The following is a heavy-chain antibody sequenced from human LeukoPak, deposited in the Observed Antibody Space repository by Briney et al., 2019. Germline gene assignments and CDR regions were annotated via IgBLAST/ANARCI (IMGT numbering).Heavy chain of an antibody. D-gene: IGHD3-10*01. CDR2: IYHSGST. J-gene: IGHJ5*02. Sequence: SETLSLTCTVSGASISSSTYYWGWIRQPPGKGLEWIGSIYHSGSTYYNPSLKSRVTISVDTSKNQFSLKLSSVTAADTAVYYCAKSLYGSGSYYNWFDPWGQGTLVTVSS. CDR3: AKSLYGSGSYYNWFDP. V-gene: IGHV4-39*01. CDR1: GASISSSTYY.